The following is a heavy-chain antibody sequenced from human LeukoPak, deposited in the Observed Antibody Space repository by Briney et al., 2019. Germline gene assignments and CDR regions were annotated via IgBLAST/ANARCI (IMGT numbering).Heavy chain of an antibody. CDR3: ARGFGSGSYWHWFDP. CDR1: GGSISSYY. CDR2: IYYSGST. D-gene: IGHD3-10*01. Sequence: SETLSLTCTVSGGSISSYYWSWIRQPPGKGLEWIGYIYYSGSTNYNPSLKSRVTISVDTSKNQFSLKLSSVTAADTAVYYCARGFGSGSYWHWFDPWGHGTLVTVSS. J-gene: IGHJ5*02. V-gene: IGHV4-59*01.